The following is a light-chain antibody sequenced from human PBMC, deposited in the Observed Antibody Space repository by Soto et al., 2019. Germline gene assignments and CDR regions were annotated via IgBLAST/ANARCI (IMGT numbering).Light chain of an antibody. J-gene: IGLJ2*01. Sequence: QSALTQPASVSGSPGQSITISCTGTSSDVGSYDLVSWYQHHPGKAPKLLIYEVSRRPSGVSNRFSGSKSGDTASLTISGLQAEDEGDYYCCSYAASTTLRVFGGGTQLTVL. V-gene: IGLV2-23*02. CDR3: CSYAASTTLRV. CDR2: EVS. CDR1: SSDVGSYDL.